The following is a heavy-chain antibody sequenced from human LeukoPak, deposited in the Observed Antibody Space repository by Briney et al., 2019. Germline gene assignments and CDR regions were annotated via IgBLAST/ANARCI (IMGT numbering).Heavy chain of an antibody. CDR2: ISSNGGST. Sequence: GGSLRLSCSASGFTFSSYAMHWVRQAPGKGLEYVSAISSNGGSTYYADSVKGRFTISRDNSKNTLYLQMSSLRAEDTAVYYCVKEASLWLGKFDPWGQGTLVTVSS. D-gene: IGHD3-10*01. J-gene: IGHJ5*02. V-gene: IGHV3-64D*06. CDR1: GFTFSSYA. CDR3: VKEASLWLGKFDP.